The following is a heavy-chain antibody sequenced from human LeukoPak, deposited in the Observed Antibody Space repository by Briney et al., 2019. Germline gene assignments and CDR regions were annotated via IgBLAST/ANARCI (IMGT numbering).Heavy chain of an antibody. Sequence: GGPLRLSCAASGFTFSSYAMHWVRQAPGKGLEYVSAINSNGGSTYYVNSVKGRFTISRDNSKNTLYLQMGSLRTEDMAVYYCASARGGYWGQGTLVTVSS. J-gene: IGHJ4*02. D-gene: IGHD3-16*01. CDR1: GFTFSSYA. CDR3: ASARGGY. V-gene: IGHV3-64*01. CDR2: INSNGGST.